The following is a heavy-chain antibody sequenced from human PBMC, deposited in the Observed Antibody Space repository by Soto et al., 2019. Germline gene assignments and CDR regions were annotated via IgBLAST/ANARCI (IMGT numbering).Heavy chain of an antibody. J-gene: IGHJ5*01. D-gene: IGHD3-22*01. V-gene: IGHV1-8*01. CDR2: MNPYNGNA. CDR1: GYTFITYD. Sequence: ASVKVWCKASGYTFITYDINFVRQAPGQGLEWIGWMNPYNGNAGYAQKFQGRVTMTRNTSINTAYMELNSLRAEDTAVYYCAKEGAGYYDSSPYDSWGQGTLVTVSS. CDR3: AKEGAGYYDSSPYDS.